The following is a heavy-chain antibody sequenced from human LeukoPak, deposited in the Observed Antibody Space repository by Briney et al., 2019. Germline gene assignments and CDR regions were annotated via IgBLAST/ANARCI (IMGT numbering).Heavy chain of an antibody. V-gene: IGHV1-2*02. CDR1: GYTFTGYY. CDR2: INPNSGGT. J-gene: IGHJ4*02. D-gene: IGHD6-13*01. Sequence: ASVKVSSKASGYTFTGYYMHWVRQAPGQGLEWMGWINPNSGGTNYAQKFQGRVTMTRDTSISTAYMELSRLRSDDTAVYYCARGGYSSSWYPGGVDYWGQGTLVTVSS. CDR3: ARGGYSSSWYPGGVDY.